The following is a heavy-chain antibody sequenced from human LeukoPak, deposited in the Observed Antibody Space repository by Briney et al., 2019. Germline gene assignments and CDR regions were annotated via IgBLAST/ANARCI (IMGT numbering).Heavy chain of an antibody. CDR3: ASGGIYYGAAFDF. D-gene: IGHD1-26*01. V-gene: IGHV3-21*04. CDR1: GFTFSSYN. CDR2: ITFSSSYV. J-gene: IGHJ4*02. Sequence: GGSLRLSCAASGFTFSSYNMNWVRQAPGKGLEWISSITFSSSYVFYADSVKGRFTISRDNAKNSLYLQMNSLRAEDTALYYCASGGIYYGAAFDFWGQGTLVTVSS.